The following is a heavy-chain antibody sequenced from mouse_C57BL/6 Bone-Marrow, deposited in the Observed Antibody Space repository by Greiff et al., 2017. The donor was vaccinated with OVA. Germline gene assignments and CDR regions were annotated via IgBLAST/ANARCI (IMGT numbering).Heavy chain of an antibody. J-gene: IGHJ3*01. CDR1: GFTFSDFY. D-gene: IGHD1-1*02. Sequence: EVKLVESGGGLVQSGRSLRLSCATSGFTFSDFYMEWVRQAPGKGLEWISASRNKANDYTTEYSASVKGRFIVSRDTSQSILYLQMNALRAEDTAIYYCARDHYYGGFIAYWGQGTLVTVSA. CDR3: ARDHYYGGFIAY. CDR2: SRNKANDYTT. V-gene: IGHV7-1*01.